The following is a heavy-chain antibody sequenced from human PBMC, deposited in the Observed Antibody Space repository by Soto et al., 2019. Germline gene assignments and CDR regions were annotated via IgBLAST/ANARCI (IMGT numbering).Heavy chain of an antibody. CDR3: ARDLTTAAGLYYYYYYRMDV. V-gene: IGHV3-48*03. CDR2: ISSSGSTI. J-gene: IGHJ6*02. D-gene: IGHD6-13*01. Sequence: EVQLVESGGGLVQPGGSLRLSCAASGFTFSSYEMNWVRQAPGKGLEWVSDISSSGSTIYYADSVKGRFTISRDNAKNSLYLQMNSLRAEDTAVYYCARDLTTAAGLYYYYYYRMDVWGQGTTVTVSS. CDR1: GFTFSSYE.